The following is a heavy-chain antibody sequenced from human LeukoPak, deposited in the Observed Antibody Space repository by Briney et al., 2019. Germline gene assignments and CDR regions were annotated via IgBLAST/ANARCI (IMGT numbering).Heavy chain of an antibody. CDR2: INPNSGGT. V-gene: IGHV1-2*02. J-gene: IGHJ6*03. CDR3: ARNVYYYDSSGYAMDV. Sequence: ASVKVSCKASGYTFTGYYMHWVRQAPGQGLEWMGWINPNSGGTNYAQKFQGRVTMTRDTSISTAYMELSRLRSDDTAVYYCARNVYYYDSSGYAMDVWGKGTTVTVSS. CDR1: GYTFTGYY. D-gene: IGHD3-22*01.